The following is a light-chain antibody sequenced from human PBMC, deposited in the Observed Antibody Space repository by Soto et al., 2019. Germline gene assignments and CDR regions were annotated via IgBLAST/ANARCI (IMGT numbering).Light chain of an antibody. V-gene: IGKV3-20*01. CDR3: QQYDSSPRT. Sequence: EIVLTQSPGTLSLSPGERATLSCRASQSVTSSYLAWYQQKPGQAPRLLIYGASSRATGIPDRFSGGGSGTDFSLTISRLEPEDFAVYWCQQYDSSPRTFGQGTKVDIK. CDR2: GAS. J-gene: IGKJ1*01. CDR1: QSVTSSY.